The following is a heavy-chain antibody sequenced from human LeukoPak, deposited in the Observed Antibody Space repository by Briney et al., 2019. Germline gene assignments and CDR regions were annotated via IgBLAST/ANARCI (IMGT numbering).Heavy chain of an antibody. V-gene: IGHV1-69*06. CDR1: GGTFGKDA. J-gene: IGHJ5*01. D-gene: IGHD6-13*01. CDR3: ARGSSSWQIDS. Sequence: ASVRVSRKASGGTFGKDAFRWVRQAPGQGLEWMGGIIPNLDSPNYPRTYQGRVTITADKSTNTSYMDISSLSFADTAIYYCARGSSSWQIDSWGQGTLITVSS. CDR2: IIPNLDSP.